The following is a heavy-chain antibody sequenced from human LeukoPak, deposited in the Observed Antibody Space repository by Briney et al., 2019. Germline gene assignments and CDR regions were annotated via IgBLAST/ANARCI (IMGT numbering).Heavy chain of an antibody. V-gene: IGHV3-15*07. D-gene: IGHD3-10*01. CDR3: ARDSGPFDY. CDR2: VKSKSDGGTT. Sequence: GGSLRLSCVASGFTLSNVYVHWVRQAPGKGLEWVGRVKSKSDGGTTDYAAPVKGRFTVSRDDSKNTLYLQMNTLIAEDTAVYYCARDSGPFDYWGQGTLVTVSS. CDR1: GFTLSNVY. J-gene: IGHJ4*02.